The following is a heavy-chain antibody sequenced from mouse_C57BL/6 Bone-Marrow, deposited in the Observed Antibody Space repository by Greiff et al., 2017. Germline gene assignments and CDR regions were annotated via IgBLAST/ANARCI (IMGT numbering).Heavy chain of an antibody. Sequence: EVQRVESGGGLVQPGGSLKLSCAASGFTFSDYYMYWVRQTPEKRLEWVAYISNGGGSTYYPDTVKGRFTISRDNAKNTLYLQMSRLKSEDTAMYYCARHVYYGYAFAYWGQGTLVTVSA. V-gene: IGHV5-12*01. CDR1: GFTFSDYY. CDR3: ARHVYYGYAFAY. D-gene: IGHD2-2*01. J-gene: IGHJ3*01. CDR2: ISNGGGST.